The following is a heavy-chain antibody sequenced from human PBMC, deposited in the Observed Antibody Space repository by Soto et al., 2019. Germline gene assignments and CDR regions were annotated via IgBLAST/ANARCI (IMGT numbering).Heavy chain of an antibody. CDR3: ARGDRGAFDL. Sequence: EVQLVESGGGLVQPGESLRLSCAASGFTFSYYWMHWVRQAPGKGLVWVSRIHSDGSSTTYADSVKGRFTISRDNARNTLYLQMNSLRAEDMAVYYCARGDRGAFDLWGQGTVLTVSS. CDR2: IHSDGSST. D-gene: IGHD1-26*01. CDR1: GFTFSYYW. V-gene: IGHV3-74*01. J-gene: IGHJ3*01.